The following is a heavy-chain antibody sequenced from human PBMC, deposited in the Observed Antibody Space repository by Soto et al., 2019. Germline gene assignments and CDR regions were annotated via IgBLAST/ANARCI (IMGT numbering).Heavy chain of an antibody. CDR2: ISYDGSNK. CDR1: GFTFSSYA. V-gene: IGHV3-30-3*01. J-gene: IGHJ6*02. Sequence: QVQLVESGGGVVQPGRSLRLSCAASGFTFSSYAMHWVRQAPGKGLEWVAVISYDGSNKYYADSVKGRFTISRDKSKNTLYLQMNSLRAEDTAVYYCARDLSYSAGMDGWGQGTTVTVS. D-gene: IGHD1-26*01. CDR3: ARDLSYSAGMDG.